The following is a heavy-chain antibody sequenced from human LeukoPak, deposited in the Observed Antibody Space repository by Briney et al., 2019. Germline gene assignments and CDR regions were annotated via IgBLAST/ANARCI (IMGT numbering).Heavy chain of an antibody. Sequence: GGSLRLSCAASGFTFSSYAMSWVRQAPGKGLEWVSAISGSGGSTYYADSVKGRFTISRDNSKNTLYLQMNSLRSEDTAVYYCARAKYGSGSYSHFDYWGQGTLVIVSS. CDR3: ARAKYGSGSYSHFDY. D-gene: IGHD3-10*01. V-gene: IGHV3-23*01. CDR1: GFTFSSYA. J-gene: IGHJ4*02. CDR2: ISGSGGST.